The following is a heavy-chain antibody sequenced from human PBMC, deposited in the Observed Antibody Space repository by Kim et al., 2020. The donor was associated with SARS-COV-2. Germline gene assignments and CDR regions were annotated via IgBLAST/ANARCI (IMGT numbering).Heavy chain of an antibody. D-gene: IGHD1-26*01. CDR1: GGSVSSGRYY. Sequence: SETLSLTCTVSGGSVSSGRYYWSWIRQPPGKGLEWIGYIYYSGSTNYNPSLKSRVTISVDTSKNQFSLKLSSVTAADTAVYYCPRDYVGGRYPFDYWGQG. J-gene: IGHJ4*02. CDR3: PRDYVGGRYPFDY. CDR2: IYYSGST. V-gene: IGHV4-61*01.